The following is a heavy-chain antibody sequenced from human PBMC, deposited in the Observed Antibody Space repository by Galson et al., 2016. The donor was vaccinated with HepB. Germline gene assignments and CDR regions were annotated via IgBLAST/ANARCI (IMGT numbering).Heavy chain of an antibody. V-gene: IGHV4-39*07. CDR1: GGSISSSNSY. D-gene: IGHD6-13*01. CDR2: IYSSDNT. Sequence: SETLSLTCTVSGGSISSSNSYWGWIRQPPGKGLEWIGSIYSSDNTYYNPSLKSQVTISVDTSKNHFSLKLTSVTAADTAVYYCARDRIAAAGFDYWGQGTLVTVSS. CDR3: ARDRIAAAGFDY. J-gene: IGHJ4*02.